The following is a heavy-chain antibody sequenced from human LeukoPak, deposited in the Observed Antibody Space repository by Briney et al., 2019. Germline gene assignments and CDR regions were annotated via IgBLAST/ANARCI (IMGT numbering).Heavy chain of an antibody. CDR1: GFSLSDAW. CDR3: TQLSRGY. D-gene: IGHD2-15*01. CDR2: LKPKADGGTT. Sequence: PGGSLRLSCAASGFSLSDAWMSWVRQAPGKGLECVGRLKPKADGGTTDYAEPVNGRFTVSRDDSKNTMYLQMNSLKVEDTGLYYCTQLSRGYWGHGTQVTVSS. J-gene: IGHJ4*01. V-gene: IGHV3-15*01.